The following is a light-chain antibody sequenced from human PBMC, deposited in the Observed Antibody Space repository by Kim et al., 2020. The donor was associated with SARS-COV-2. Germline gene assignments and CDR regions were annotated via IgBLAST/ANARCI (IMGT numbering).Light chain of an antibody. J-gene: IGLJ1*01. Sequence: QTVTISCTGSSSNVGATYDVHWYQQVPGTAPKLVLYANSHRPSGVPDRFSGSKSGTSASLDISGLQAEDEAYYYCQSYDNSLSAYVFGSGTKVTVL. CDR3: QSYDNSLSAYV. V-gene: IGLV1-40*01. CDR2: ANS. CDR1: SSNVGATYD.